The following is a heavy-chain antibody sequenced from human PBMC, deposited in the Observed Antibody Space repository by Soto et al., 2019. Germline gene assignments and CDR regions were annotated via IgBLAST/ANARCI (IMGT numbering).Heavy chain of an antibody. CDR1: GFTFSSYS. CDR3: ARAGLQVVPAARGTSPWFDP. CDR2: ISNGDVKP. Sequence: GGALRLSCAASGFTFSSYSMNWVRQAPGKGLEWVSSISNGDVKPYYADSVKGRFTISRDNSKNTLFLQKDSLRVEDTAVYYCARAGLQVVPAARGTSPWFDPWGQGTLVTVYS. V-gene: IGHV3-21*04. D-gene: IGHD2-2*01. J-gene: IGHJ5*02.